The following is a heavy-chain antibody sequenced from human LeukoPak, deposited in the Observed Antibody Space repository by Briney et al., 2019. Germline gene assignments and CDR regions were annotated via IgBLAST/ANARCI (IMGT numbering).Heavy chain of an antibody. Sequence: SETLSLTCTVSGYSISSGYYWGWIRQPPGKGLEWIGSIYHSGSTYYNPSLKSRVTISVDTSKNQFSLKLSSVTAADTAVYYCARYDYSNYANYYMDVWGKGTTVTVSS. CDR3: ARYDYSNYANYYMDV. CDR2: IYHSGST. V-gene: IGHV4-38-2*02. J-gene: IGHJ6*03. CDR1: GYSISSGYY. D-gene: IGHD4-11*01.